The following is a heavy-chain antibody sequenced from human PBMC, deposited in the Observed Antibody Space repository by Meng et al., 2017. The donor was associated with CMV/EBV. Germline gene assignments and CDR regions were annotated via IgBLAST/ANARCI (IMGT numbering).Heavy chain of an antibody. Sequence: SVKVSCKASGGTFSSYAISWVRQAPGQGLEWMGGIIPIFGTANYAQKFQGRVTITTDESTSTAYMELSSLRSEDTAVYYCASSDPAMTYYYYYGMDVWGQGTTVIVSS. CDR3: ASSDPAMTYYYYYGMDV. J-gene: IGHJ6*02. CDR1: GGTFSSYA. CDR2: IIPIFGTA. D-gene: IGHD5-18*01. V-gene: IGHV1-69*05.